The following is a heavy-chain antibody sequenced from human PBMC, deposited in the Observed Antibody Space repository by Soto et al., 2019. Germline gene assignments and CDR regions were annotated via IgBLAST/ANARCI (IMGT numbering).Heavy chain of an antibody. J-gene: IGHJ3*02. CDR2: ISSSSSTI. Sequence: EVQLVESGGGLVQPGGSLRLSCAASGFTFSSYSMNWVRQAPGKGLEWVSYISSSSSTIYYADSVKGRFTISRDNAKNSLYLQMNSLRAEDTAVYYCARAAFYGDYEEGAFDIWGQGTMVTVSS. CDR1: GFTFSSYS. CDR3: ARAAFYGDYEEGAFDI. V-gene: IGHV3-48*01. D-gene: IGHD4-17*01.